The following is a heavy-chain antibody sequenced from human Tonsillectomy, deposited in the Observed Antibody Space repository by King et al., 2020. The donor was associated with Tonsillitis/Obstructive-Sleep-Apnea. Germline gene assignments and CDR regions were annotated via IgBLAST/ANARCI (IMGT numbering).Heavy chain of an antibody. J-gene: IGHJ6*02. CDR2: ISSSGSTI. CDR3: ASYYDSSGYWYYYGMDV. V-gene: IGHV3-48*03. Sequence: QPVQSGGGLVQPGGSLRLSCAASGFTFSSYEMNWVRQAPGKGLEWVSYISSSGSTIYYADSVKGRFTISRDNAKNSLYLQMNSLRAEDTAVYYCASYYDSSGYWYYYGMDVWGQGTTVTVSS. CDR1: GFTFSSYE. D-gene: IGHD3-22*01.